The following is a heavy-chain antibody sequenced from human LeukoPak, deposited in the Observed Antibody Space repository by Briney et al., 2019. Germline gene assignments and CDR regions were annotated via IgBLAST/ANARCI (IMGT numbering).Heavy chain of an antibody. Sequence: PSETLSLTCTVSGGSISSYYWSWIRQPAREVLEWIGHIYTSGSTNYNPSLKSRVTMSVDTSKNQFSLKLSSVTAADTAVYYCARGSKPGDCHDYWGQGTLVTVSS. CDR2: IYTSGST. V-gene: IGHV4-4*07. D-gene: IGHD2-21*02. CDR3: ARGSKPGDCHDY. J-gene: IGHJ4*02. CDR1: GGSISSYY.